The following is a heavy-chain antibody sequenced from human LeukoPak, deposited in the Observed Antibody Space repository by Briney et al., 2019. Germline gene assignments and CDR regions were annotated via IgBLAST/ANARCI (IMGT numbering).Heavy chain of an antibody. Sequence: GGSLRPSCAASGFTFSGYSMNWVRQAPGKGLEWVSYISSSNNKIYYADSMKGRLITSRDNAKNSLYLQMNSLRDEDTAVYYCARSGLRFLELLDYWGQGTLVTVSS. D-gene: IGHD3-3*01. J-gene: IGHJ4*02. V-gene: IGHV3-48*02. CDR1: GFTFSGYS. CDR3: ARSGLRFLELLDY. CDR2: ISSSNNKI.